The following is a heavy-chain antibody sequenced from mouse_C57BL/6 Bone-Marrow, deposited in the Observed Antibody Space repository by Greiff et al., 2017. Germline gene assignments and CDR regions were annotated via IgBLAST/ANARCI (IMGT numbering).Heavy chain of an antibody. CDR2: IWTGGGT. J-gene: IGHJ1*03. V-gene: IGHV2-9-1*01. Sequence: VKLVESGPGLVAPSQSLSITCTVSGFSLTSYAISWVRQPPGKGLEWLGVIWTGGGTNYTSALKSRLSISKDNSKSQVFINMNSQQTDDTARYYCARTYYSNDHWYFDVWGTGTTVTGSS. D-gene: IGHD2-5*01. CDR1: GFSLTSYA. CDR3: ARTYYSNDHWYFDV.